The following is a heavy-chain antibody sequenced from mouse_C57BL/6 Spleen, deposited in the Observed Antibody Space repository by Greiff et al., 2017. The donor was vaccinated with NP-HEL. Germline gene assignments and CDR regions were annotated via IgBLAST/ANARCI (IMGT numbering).Heavy chain of an antibody. CDR1: GFTFSDYG. CDR2: ISNLAYSI. CDR3: ARHEGTTAYWYFDV. D-gene: IGHD1-2*01. J-gene: IGHJ1*03. Sequence: EVMLVESGGGLVQPGGSLKLSCAASGFTFSDYGMAWVRQAPRKGPEWVAFISNLAYSIYYADTVTGRFTISRENAKNTLYLEMSSLRSEDTAMYYCARHEGTTAYWYFDVWGTGTTVTVSS. V-gene: IGHV5-15*01.